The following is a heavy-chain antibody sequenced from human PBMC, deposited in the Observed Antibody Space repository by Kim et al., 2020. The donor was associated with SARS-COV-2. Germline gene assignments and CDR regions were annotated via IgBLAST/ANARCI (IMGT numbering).Heavy chain of an antibody. J-gene: IGHJ5*02. CDR1: GFTLSDCY. V-gene: IGHV3-11*01. D-gene: IGHD3-10*01. CDR3: ARGNYWNPGAAGA. Sequence: GGSLRLSCAASGFTLSDCYMSWIRQAPGKGLEWVSYISSRGSNTDYAASVKGRFTISRDSAKKSLYLQMNNLRVEDTAVYYCARGNYWNPGAAGAWGQGT. CDR2: ISSRGSNT.